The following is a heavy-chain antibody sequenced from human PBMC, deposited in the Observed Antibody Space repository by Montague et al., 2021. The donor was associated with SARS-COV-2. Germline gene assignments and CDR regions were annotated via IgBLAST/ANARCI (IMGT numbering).Heavy chain of an antibody. Sequence: SETLSLTCTVSGGSISSSSYYWGWIRQPPGKGLEWTGSIYYSGSTYYNPSLKGRVTISVDTSKNQFSLKLSSVTAADTAVYYCARREYSGYDYHLLVDYWGQGTLVTVSS. CDR1: GGSISSSSYY. CDR2: IYYSGST. CDR3: ARREYSGYDYHLLVDY. D-gene: IGHD5-12*01. V-gene: IGHV4-39*01. J-gene: IGHJ4*02.